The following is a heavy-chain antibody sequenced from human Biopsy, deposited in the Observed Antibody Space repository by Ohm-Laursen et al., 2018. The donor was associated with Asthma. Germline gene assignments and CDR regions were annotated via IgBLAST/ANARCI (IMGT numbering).Heavy chain of an antibody. CDR2: ISFDGRNK. D-gene: IGHD1-26*01. Sequence: SLRLSCAASGFTFSNYGMHWVRQAPGKGLDWVAVISFDGRNKNYTDSVKGRFTIPRDNSRNTLHLQMNSLRAEDPAVYYCAKDVFPGWELRRGPDYWGQGTLVTVSS. J-gene: IGHJ4*02. CDR1: GFTFSNYG. CDR3: AKDVFPGWELRRGPDY. V-gene: IGHV3-30*18.